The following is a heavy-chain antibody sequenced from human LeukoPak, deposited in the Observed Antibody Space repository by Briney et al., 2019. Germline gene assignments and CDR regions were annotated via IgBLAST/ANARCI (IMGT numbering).Heavy chain of an antibody. CDR2: ISSTGTYI. Sequence: SGGSLRLSCAASGFTFSSYSMNWVRQAPGKGLEWVSSISSTGTYIYYADSMKGRFTISRDSAKNSLYLQMNGLRAEDTAIYYCARDSIGDYWGQGTLVTVSS. CDR1: GFTFSSYS. J-gene: IGHJ4*02. D-gene: IGHD2-21*01. CDR3: ARDSIGDY. V-gene: IGHV3-21*01.